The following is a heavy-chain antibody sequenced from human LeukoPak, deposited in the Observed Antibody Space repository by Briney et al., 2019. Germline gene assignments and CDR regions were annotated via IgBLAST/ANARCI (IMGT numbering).Heavy chain of an antibody. CDR2: INPNSGGT. CDR3: ARDSGDGYNLFDY. CDR1: GYTFTGYY. V-gene: IGHV1-2*02. D-gene: IGHD5-24*01. Sequence: GASVKVSCKASGYTFTGYYMHWVRQAPGQGLECMGWINPNSGGTNYAQKFQGRVTMTRDTSITTAYMELSRLRSDDTAVYYCARDSGDGYNLFDYWGQGTLVTVSS. J-gene: IGHJ4*02.